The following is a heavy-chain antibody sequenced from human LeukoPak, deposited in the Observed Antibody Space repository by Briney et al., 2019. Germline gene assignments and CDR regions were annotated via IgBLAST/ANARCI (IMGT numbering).Heavy chain of an antibody. Sequence: ASVKVSCKVSGYTLTELSMHWVRQAPGKGPEWMGGFDPEDGETIYAQKFQGRVTMTEDTSTDTAYMELSSLRSEDTAVYYCATDLVGRDGYNFERNLDYWGQGTLVTVSS. CDR1: GYTLTELS. J-gene: IGHJ4*02. CDR3: ATDLVGRDGYNFERNLDY. CDR2: FDPEDGET. V-gene: IGHV1-24*01. D-gene: IGHD5-24*01.